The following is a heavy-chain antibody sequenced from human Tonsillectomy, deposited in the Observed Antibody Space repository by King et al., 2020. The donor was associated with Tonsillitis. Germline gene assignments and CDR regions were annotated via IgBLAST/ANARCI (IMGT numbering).Heavy chain of an antibody. J-gene: IGHJ4*02. CDR2: INTDGSST. CDR1: GFTFSSYW. V-gene: IGHV3-74*01. CDR3: ARVGDYGDFSIDY. D-gene: IGHD4-17*01. Sequence: VQLVESGGGLVQPGGSLRLSCAASGFTFSSYWMHWVRQAPGKGLVWVSRINTDGSSTNYADSVKGRFTISRDNAKNTLYLQMSRLRGEDTAVYYCARVGDYGDFSIDYWGQGTLVSVSS.